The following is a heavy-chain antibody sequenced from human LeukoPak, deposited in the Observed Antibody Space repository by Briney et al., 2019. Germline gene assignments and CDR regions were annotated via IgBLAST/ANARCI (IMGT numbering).Heavy chain of an antibody. J-gene: IGHJ2*01. V-gene: IGHV3-30*18. CDR1: GFIFSSYG. CDR2: ISYDGSNK. D-gene: IGHD3-22*01. CDR3: AKSLGYDDWYFDL. Sequence: PGRSLRLSCAASGFIFSSYGMHWVRQAPGKGLEWVAVISYDGSNKYYADSVKGRFTISRDNSKNTLSLQMNSLRAEDTAVYYCAKSLGYDDWYFDLWGRGTLVTVSS.